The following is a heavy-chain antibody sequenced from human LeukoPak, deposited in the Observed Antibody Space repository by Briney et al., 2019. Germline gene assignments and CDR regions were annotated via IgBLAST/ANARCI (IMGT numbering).Heavy chain of an antibody. D-gene: IGHD3-22*01. Sequence: ASAKVSCKASGYTFTGYYMHWVRQAPGQGLEWMGWINPNSGGTNYAQKFQGRVTMTRDTSISTAYMELSRLRSDDTAVYYCARDPPEVTSYYYDSSGYGAGFDPWGQGTLVTVSS. CDR3: ARDPPEVTSYYYDSSGYGAGFDP. CDR1: GYTFTGYY. V-gene: IGHV1-2*02. CDR2: INPNSGGT. J-gene: IGHJ5*02.